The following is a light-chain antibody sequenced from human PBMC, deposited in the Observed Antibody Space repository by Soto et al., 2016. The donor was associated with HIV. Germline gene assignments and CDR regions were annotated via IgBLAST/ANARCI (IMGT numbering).Light chain of an antibody. CDR2: GVS. V-gene: IGKV1-16*02. CDR3: QHYNSHPWT. J-gene: IGKJ1*01. CDR1: QGIYTY. Sequence: DIQMTQSPSSLSASVGDSVTITCRASQGIYTYIAWFQQKFGKAPKSLIYGVSSLQSGVPSKFSGNGSETDFTLTINNLQPEDSATYYCQHYNSHPWTFGQGTKVEIK.